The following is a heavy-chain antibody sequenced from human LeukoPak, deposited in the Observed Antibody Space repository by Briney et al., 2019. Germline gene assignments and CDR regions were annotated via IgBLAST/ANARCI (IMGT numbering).Heavy chain of an antibody. D-gene: IGHD3-16*01. CDR2: FDPEDGET. Sequence: ASVKVSCKASGGTFSSYAISWVRQAPGQGLEWMGGFDPEDGETIYAQKFQGRVTMTEDTSTDTAYMELSSLRSEDTAVYYCAPLSPSYGGLFILWDWGQGTLVAVSS. CDR3: APLSPSYGGLFILWD. CDR1: GGTFSSYA. V-gene: IGHV1-24*01. J-gene: IGHJ4*02.